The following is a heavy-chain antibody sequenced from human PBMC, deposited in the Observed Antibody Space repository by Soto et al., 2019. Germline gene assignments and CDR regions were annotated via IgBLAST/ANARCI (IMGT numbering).Heavy chain of an antibody. J-gene: IGHJ4*02. D-gene: IGHD1-1*01. CDR3: ERHTGWRQSAFYFDY. CDR1: GYSFTDYW. CDR2: IYPGESDT. V-gene: IGHV5-51*01. Sequence: GESLKISCKGLGYSFTDYWIAWVRQMPGRGLEWMGIIYPGESDTRYGPSFQGQVTISVDKSITTAYLQWSSLKASDTAMYYCERHTGWRQSAFYFDYWGQGALVTVSS.